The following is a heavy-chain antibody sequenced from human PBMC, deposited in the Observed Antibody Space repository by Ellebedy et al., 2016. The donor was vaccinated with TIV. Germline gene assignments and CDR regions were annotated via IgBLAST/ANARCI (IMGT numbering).Heavy chain of an antibody. J-gene: IGHJ4*02. CDR2: ISYSGST. CDR3: ARHEPLNYNASGNYLLY. D-gene: IGHD3-10*01. CDR1: GGSISSYS. V-gene: IGHV4-59*08. Sequence: MPSETLSLTCTVSGGSISSYSWNWIRQPPGKGLEWIGYISYSGSTNYNPSLKSRVTMSVDMSKNQFSLKLRSVTAADTAVYYCARHEPLNYNASGNYLLYWGPGTLVTVSS.